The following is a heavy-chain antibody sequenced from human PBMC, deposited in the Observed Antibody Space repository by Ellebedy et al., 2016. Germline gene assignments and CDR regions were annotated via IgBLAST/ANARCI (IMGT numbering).Heavy chain of an antibody. Sequence: ASVKVSXXASGYTFTSYGISWVRQAPGQGLEWMGWISAYNGNTNYAQKLQGRVTMTTDTSTSTAYMELRSLRSDDTAVYYCARDPYSSGWYGGYYYYGMDVWGQGTTVTVSS. CDR3: ARDPYSSGWYGGYYYYGMDV. CDR1: GYTFTSYG. D-gene: IGHD6-19*01. V-gene: IGHV1-18*01. CDR2: ISAYNGNT. J-gene: IGHJ6*02.